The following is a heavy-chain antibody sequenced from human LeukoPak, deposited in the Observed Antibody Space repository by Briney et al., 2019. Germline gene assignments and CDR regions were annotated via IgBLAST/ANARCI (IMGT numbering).Heavy chain of an antibody. J-gene: IGHJ5*02. V-gene: IGHV4-61*09. D-gene: IGHD6-13*01. CDR1: GGSISSGSYY. CDR2: INHSGST. Sequence: PSQTLSLTCTVSGGSISSGSYYWSWIRQPAGKGLEWIGEINHSGSTNYNPSLKSRVTISVDTSKDQFSLKLSSVTAADTAVYYCARKAGSYSSSWCPHLNWFDPWGQGTLVTVSS. CDR3: ARKAGSYSSSWCPHLNWFDP.